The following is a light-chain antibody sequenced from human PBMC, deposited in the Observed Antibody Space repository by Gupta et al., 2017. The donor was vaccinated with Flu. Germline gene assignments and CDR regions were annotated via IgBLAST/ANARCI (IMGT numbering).Light chain of an antibody. J-gene: IGLJ3*02. V-gene: IGLV1-47*01. CDR3: ATWDDRLSGRV. CDR1: SSSIGSNY. CDR2: RNN. Sequence: QSVLTQPPSASGTPGPRVTISCSGSSSSIGSNYVYWFQQLPGTAPKLLIYRNNQRPSGVPDRFSGSKSGTSASLAISGLRSEDEADYYCATWDDRLSGRVFGGGTKLTVL.